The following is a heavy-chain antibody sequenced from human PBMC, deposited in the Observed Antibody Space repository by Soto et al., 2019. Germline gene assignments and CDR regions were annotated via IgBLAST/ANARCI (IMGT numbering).Heavy chain of an antibody. CDR1: EFTVSSNY. Sequence: LRLSCAASEFTVSSNYMSWVRQAPGKGLEWVSVIYGGGSTYYADSVKGRFTISRDNSKNTLYLQMNSLRAEDTAVYYCAKVPFGGVIADYFDYWGQGTLVTVSS. CDR2: IYGGGST. CDR3: AKVPFGGVIADYFDY. V-gene: IGHV3-66*01. J-gene: IGHJ4*02. D-gene: IGHD3-16*02.